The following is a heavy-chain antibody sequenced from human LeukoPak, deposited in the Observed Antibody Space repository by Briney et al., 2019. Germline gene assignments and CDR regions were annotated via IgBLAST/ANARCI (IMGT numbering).Heavy chain of an antibody. CDR2: IKQDGSEK. D-gene: IGHD3-22*01. V-gene: IGHV3-7*01. Sequence: GGSLRLSCAASGFTFSSYWMSWVRQAPGKGLEWVANIKQDGSEKYYVDSVKGRFTISRDNAKNSLYLQMNSLRAEDTAVYYCARVHYFDSSAYFDAFDIWGQGTMVTVSS. CDR1: GFTFSSYW. J-gene: IGHJ3*02. CDR3: ARVHYFDSSAYFDAFDI.